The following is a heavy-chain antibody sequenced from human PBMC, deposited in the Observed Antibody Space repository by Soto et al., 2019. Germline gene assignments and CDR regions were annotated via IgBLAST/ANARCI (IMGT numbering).Heavy chain of an antibody. Sequence: QVQLVESGGGVVQPGRSLRLSCAASGFTFSSYAMQWVRQAPGKGLEWVAVISYDGSNKYYADSVKGRFTISRDNSKNTLYLQMNSLRAEDTAVYYCARDYYFDYWGQGTLVTVSS. V-gene: IGHV3-30-3*01. CDR2: ISYDGSNK. J-gene: IGHJ4*02. CDR1: GFTFSSYA. CDR3: ARDYYFDY.